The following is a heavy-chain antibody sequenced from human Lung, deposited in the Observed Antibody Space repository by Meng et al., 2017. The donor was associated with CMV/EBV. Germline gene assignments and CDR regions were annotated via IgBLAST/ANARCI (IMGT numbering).Heavy chain of an antibody. D-gene: IGHD5/OR15-5a*01. CDR3: ARDVSPRSSVYFAIYYFYALDV. V-gene: IGHV3-21*01. CDR1: GFTFSSYS. CDR2: ISSSSSYI. J-gene: IGHJ6*02. Sequence: ESLKISCAASGFTFSSYSMNWVRQAPGKGLEWVSSISSSSSYIYYADSVKGRFTISRDNAQNSLYLQMNSLRAEDTAVYYCARDVSPRSSVYFAIYYFYALDVWGQGTTVTVSS.